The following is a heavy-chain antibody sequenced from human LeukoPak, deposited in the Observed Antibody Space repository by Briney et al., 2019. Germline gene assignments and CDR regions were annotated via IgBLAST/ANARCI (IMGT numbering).Heavy chain of an antibody. CDR1: GYTISSGYY. Sequence: SETLSLTCAVSGYTISSGYYLGWIRQPPGKGLGGIGSIYRSGSTYYNSSVKSRVTISVDTSKTQFSLNLSPVTAPAKSVYSFSRHRDYDFWSGYPDAFDICGQGTMVTDSS. CDR3: SRHRDYDFWSGYPDAFDI. CDR2: IYRSGST. D-gene: IGHD3-3*01. V-gene: IGHV4-38-2*01. J-gene: IGHJ3*02.